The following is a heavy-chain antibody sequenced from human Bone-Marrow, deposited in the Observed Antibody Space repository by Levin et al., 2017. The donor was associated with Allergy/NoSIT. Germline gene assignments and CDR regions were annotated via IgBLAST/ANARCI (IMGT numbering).Heavy chain of an antibody. CDR2: ISGSSGNT. J-gene: IGHJ4*02. Sequence: GGSLRLSCAASGFSISAYAMSWVRQAPGKGLEWVSGISGSSGNTFYADSVMGRFTISKDNSKNTVFLQMSSLRADDTAVYYCAKDGEIASLSPFDYWGQGTLVTVSS. V-gene: IGHV3-23*01. CDR1: GFSISAYA. CDR3: AKDGEIASLSPFDY. D-gene: IGHD6-6*01.